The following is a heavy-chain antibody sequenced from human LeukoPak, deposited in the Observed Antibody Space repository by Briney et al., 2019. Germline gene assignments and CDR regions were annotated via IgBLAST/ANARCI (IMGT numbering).Heavy chain of an antibody. CDR2: IIPIFGTA. D-gene: IGHD6-19*01. CDR3: ARGGSGWYAPMDY. J-gene: IGHJ4*02. Sequence: SVKVSCKASGGTFSSYAISWVRQAPGQGLEWMGGIIPIFGTANYAQKFQGRVTITTDESTSTAYMELSSLRSEDTAVYYCARGGSGWYAPMDYWGQGTLVTVSS. CDR1: GGTFSSYA. V-gene: IGHV1-69*05.